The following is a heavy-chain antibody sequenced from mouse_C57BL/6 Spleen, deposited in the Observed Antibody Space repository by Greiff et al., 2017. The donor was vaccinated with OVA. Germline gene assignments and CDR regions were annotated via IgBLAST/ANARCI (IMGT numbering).Heavy chain of an antibody. V-gene: IGHV6-6*01. CDR3: TPNGYFDV. CDR2: IRNKANNHAT. J-gene: IGHJ1*03. CDR1: GFTFSDAW. Sequence: EVKLMESGGGLAGGSLTLSCAASGFTFSDAWMDWVRQSPEKGLEWVAEIRNKANNHATYYAESVKGRFTISRDDSKSSVYLQMNSLRAEDTGSYYCTPNGYFDVWGTGTTVTVSS.